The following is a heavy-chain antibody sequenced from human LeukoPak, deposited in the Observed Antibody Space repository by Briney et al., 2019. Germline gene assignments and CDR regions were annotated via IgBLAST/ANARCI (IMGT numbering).Heavy chain of an antibody. J-gene: IGHJ4*02. D-gene: IGHD3-22*01. CDR2: IWYDGSNK. Sequence: GGSLRLSCAASGFTFSSYGMHWVRQAPGKGLEWVAVIWYDGSNKYYADSVKGRFTISRDNSKNTLYPQMNSLRAEDTVVYYCAKDAHNYYDSSGYYDYWGQGTLVTVSS. CDR3: AKDAHNYYDSSGYYDY. CDR1: GFTFSSYG. V-gene: IGHV3-33*06.